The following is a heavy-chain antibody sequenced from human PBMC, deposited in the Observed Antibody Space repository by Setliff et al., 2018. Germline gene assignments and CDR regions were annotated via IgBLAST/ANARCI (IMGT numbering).Heavy chain of an antibody. Sequence: ASVKVSCKASGYTFTSYYMHWVRQAPGQGLEWMGIINPSGGSTSYAQKFQGRVTMARDTSTSTVYMELSSLRSEDTAVYYCARDPTTYYDILTGSSSRRYGMDVWGQGTTVTVSS. V-gene: IGHV1-46*01. CDR2: INPSGGST. CDR3: ARDPTTYYDILTGSSSRRYGMDV. CDR1: GYTFTSYY. J-gene: IGHJ6*02. D-gene: IGHD3-9*01.